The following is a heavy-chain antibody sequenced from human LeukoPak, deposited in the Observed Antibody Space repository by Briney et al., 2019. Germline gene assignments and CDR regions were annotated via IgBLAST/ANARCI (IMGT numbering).Heavy chain of an antibody. CDR1: GFTFSSYS. D-gene: IGHD1-1*01. J-gene: IGHJ4*02. V-gene: IGHV3-72*01. Sequence: GGSLRLSCAASGFTFSSYSMNWVRQAPGKGLEWVGRSRNKANSYTTEYAASVKGRFTISRDDSKNSLYLQMNSLKTEDTALYYCARGGRGSPFDYWGQGTLVTVSS. CDR3: ARGGRGSPFDY. CDR2: SRNKANSYTT.